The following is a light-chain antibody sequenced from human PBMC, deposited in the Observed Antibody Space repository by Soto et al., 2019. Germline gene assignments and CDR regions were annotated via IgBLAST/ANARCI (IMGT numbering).Light chain of an antibody. CDR1: TSNIGSNS. CDR2: DNN. CDR3: GTWDASLSAGI. J-gene: IGLJ2*01. V-gene: IGLV1-51*01. Sequence: QPVLTQPPSVSAAPRQKVTISCSGSTSNIGSNSVSWYQQLPGTAPKLLIYDNNKRPSGIPDRFSGSRSGTSATLGITGVQTWDEADYYCGTWDASLSAGIFGGGTQLTVL.